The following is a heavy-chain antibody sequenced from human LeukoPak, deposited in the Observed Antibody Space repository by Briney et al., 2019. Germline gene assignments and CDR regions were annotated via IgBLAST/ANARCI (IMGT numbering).Heavy chain of an antibody. J-gene: IGHJ4*02. CDR3: ARDLGYNYGSDY. D-gene: IGHD5-18*01. Sequence: GGSLRLSCAASGFTVSSNYMSWVRQAPGKGLEWVSYISSGAGTIYYADSVEGRFTVSRDNAKNSLYLQMNSLRAEDTAVYYCARDLGYNYGSDYWGQGTLVTVSS. CDR1: GFTVSSNY. CDR2: ISSGAGTI. V-gene: IGHV3-11*01.